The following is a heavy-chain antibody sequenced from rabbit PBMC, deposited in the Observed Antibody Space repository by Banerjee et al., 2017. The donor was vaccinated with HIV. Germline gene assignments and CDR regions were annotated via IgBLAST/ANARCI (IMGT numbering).Heavy chain of an antibody. CDR1: GIDFSSFG. J-gene: IGHJ4*01. D-gene: IGHD2-1*01. Sequence: QEQLVESGGGLVTLGGSLKLSCKASGIDFSSFGISWVRQAPGKGPEWIAYVGPDFDISNYANSVKGRFTISSDNAQNTVFLHMTTLTASDTATYFCARLEYGADGHVKLWGPGTLVTVS. V-gene: IGHV1S47*01. CDR2: VGPDFDIS. CDR3: ARLEYGADGHVKL.